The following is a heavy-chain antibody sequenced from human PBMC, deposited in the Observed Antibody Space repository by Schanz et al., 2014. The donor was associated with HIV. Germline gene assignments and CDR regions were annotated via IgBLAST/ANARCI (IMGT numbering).Heavy chain of an antibody. Sequence: VQLVESGGGLVKPGGSLRLSCAVSGFTFSNYGMHWVRQAPGKGLEWVAAMWYDESHKGYADSVKGRFTISRDNSKNTLFLQMNSLRAEDTAVYYCAKDTFELRNSGVFDWWGQGTLVTVSS. CDR2: MWYDESHK. V-gene: IGHV3-33*06. CDR1: GFTFSNYG. J-gene: IGHJ4*02. CDR3: AKDTFELRNSGVFDW. D-gene: IGHD2-15*01.